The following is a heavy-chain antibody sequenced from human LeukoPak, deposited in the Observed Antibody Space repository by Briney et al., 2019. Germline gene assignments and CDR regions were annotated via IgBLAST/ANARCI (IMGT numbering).Heavy chain of an antibody. J-gene: IGHJ6*02. CDR2: IYYSGST. CDR1: GGSISSGAYP. CDR3: ARGRGV. V-gene: IGHV4-31*03. Sequence: PSETLSLTCTVSGGSISSGAYPWSWIRQHPGEGLEWIGYIYYSGSTYYNPSLKSRVSISVETSKNQFSLKLSSVTAADTAVYYCARGRGVWGQGTTVTVSS.